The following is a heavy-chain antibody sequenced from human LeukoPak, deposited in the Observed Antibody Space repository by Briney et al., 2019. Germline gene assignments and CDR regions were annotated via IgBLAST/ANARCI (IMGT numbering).Heavy chain of an antibody. CDR1: GFPFSSYW. V-gene: IGHV3-74*01. Sequence: PGGSLRLSCAASGFPFSSYWMHWVRQPPGKGLVWVSRINGAGSSISYADSVKGRVTISRDNAKNTLYLQMNNLRAEDTAVYYCARGGDYKNDYWGQGTLVTVSS. CDR2: INGAGSSI. D-gene: IGHD4-17*01. J-gene: IGHJ4*02. CDR3: ARGGDYKNDY.